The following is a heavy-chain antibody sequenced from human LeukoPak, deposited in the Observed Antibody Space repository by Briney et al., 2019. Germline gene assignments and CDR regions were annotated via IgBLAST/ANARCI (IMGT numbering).Heavy chain of an antibody. V-gene: IGHV4-34*01. Sequence: SETLSLTCAVYGGSFSGYYWSWIRQPPGKGLEWIGAINHSGSTNYNPSLKSRVTISVDTSKNQFSLKLSSVTAADTAVYYCARGGYSYGLSPFGYWGQGTLVTVSS. CDR1: GGSFSGYY. CDR3: ARGGYSYGLSPFGY. D-gene: IGHD5-18*01. J-gene: IGHJ4*02. CDR2: INHSGST.